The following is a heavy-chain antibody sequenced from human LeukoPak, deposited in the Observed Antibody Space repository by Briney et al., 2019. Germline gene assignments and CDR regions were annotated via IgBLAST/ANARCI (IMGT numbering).Heavy chain of an antibody. CDR1: GYTPTELS. J-gene: IGHJ4*02. CDR2: FDPEDGET. Sequence: GASVKVSCKVSGYTPTELSMHWVRQAPGKGLEWMGGFDPEDGETIYAQKFQGRVTMTEDTSTDTAYMELSSLRSEDTAVYYCATSIVGATAFDYWGQGTLVTVSS. V-gene: IGHV1-24*01. CDR3: ATSIVGATAFDY. D-gene: IGHD1-26*01.